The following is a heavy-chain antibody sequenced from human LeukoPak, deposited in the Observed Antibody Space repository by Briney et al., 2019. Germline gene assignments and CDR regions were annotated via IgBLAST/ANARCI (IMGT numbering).Heavy chain of an antibody. V-gene: IGHV1-24*01. Sequence: GASVKVSCKASGYTFTGYYMHWVRQAPGKGLEWMGGFDPEDGETIYAQKFQGRVTMTEDTSTDTAYMELSSLRSEDTAVYYCATVITGAFRAVAGSASAPTLIW. CDR2: FDPEDGET. J-gene: IGHJ3*02. CDR3: ATVITGAFRAVAGSASAPTLI. D-gene: IGHD6-19*01. CDR1: GYTFTGYY.